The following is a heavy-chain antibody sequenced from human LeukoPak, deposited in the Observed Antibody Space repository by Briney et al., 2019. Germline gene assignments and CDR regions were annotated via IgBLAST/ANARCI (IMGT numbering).Heavy chain of an antibody. D-gene: IGHD6-6*01. CDR1: RYTFTGYY. V-gene: IGHV1-2*02. J-gene: IGHJ4*02. Sequence: ASVKVSCKASRYTFTGYYMHWVRQAPGQGLEWMGWINPNSGGTNYAQKFQGRVTMTRDTSISTAYMELSRLRSDDTAVYYCARAYSSSMDNDYWGQGTLVTVSS. CDR2: INPNSGGT. CDR3: ARAYSSSMDNDY.